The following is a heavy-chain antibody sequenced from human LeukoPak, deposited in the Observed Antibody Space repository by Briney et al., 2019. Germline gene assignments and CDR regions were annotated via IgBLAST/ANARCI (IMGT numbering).Heavy chain of an antibody. D-gene: IGHD6-13*01. CDR1: GYSISSGYY. V-gene: IGHV4-38-2*02. CDR3: ARSRRSWSTFDY. CDR2: IYHSGST. Sequence: SETLSLTCTVSGYSISSGYYWGWIRQPPGKGLEWIGNIYHSGSTYYNPSLKSRVTISVDTSKNQFSLKLTSVTATDTAVYYCARSRRSWSTFDYWGQGTLVSVSS. J-gene: IGHJ4*02.